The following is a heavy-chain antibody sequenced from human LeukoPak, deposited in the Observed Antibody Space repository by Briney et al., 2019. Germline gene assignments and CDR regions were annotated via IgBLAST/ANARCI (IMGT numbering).Heavy chain of an antibody. CDR3: ARDLVVVPAAERWNWFDP. J-gene: IGHJ5*02. CDR2: INPSGGST. D-gene: IGHD2-2*01. CDR1: GYTFTSYY. Sequence: PRAPVKVSCKASGYTFTSYYMHWVRQAPGQGLEWMGIINPSGGSTSYAQKFQGRVTMTRDTSTSTVYMELSSLRSEDTAVYYCARDLVVVPAAERWNWFDPWGQGTLVTVSS. V-gene: IGHV1-46*01.